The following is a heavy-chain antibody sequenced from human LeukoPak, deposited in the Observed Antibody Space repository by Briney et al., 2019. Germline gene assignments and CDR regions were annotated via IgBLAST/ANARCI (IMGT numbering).Heavy chain of an antibody. V-gene: IGHV1-18*01. CDR1: GYTFTSYG. CDR3: ARDGKVVPAAIPNWFDP. Sequence: ASVKVSCKASGYTFTSYGISWVRQAPGQGLEWMGWISAYNGNTNYAQKLQGRVTMTTDTSTSTAYMELRSLRSDDTAVYYCARDGKVVPAAIPNWFDPWGQGTLVTVSS. D-gene: IGHD2-2*02. CDR2: ISAYNGNT. J-gene: IGHJ5*02.